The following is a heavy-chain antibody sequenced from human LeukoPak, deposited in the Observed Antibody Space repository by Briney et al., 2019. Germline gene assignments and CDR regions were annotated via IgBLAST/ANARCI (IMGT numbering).Heavy chain of an antibody. CDR2: ISAYNGNT. V-gene: IGHV1-18*01. D-gene: IGHD6-19*01. J-gene: IGHJ4*02. CDR3: AKDLAAVAGTVDY. CDR1: GYTFTSYG. Sequence: GASVKVSCKASGYTFTSYGISWVRQAPGQGLEWMGWISAYNGNTNYAQKLQGRVTITTDTSTSTAYMELSSLRSEDTAVYYCAKDLAAVAGTVDYWGQGTLVTVSS.